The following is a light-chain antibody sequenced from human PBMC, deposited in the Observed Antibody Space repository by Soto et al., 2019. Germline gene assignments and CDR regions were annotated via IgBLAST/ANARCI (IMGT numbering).Light chain of an antibody. V-gene: IGKV3-20*01. J-gene: IGKJ1*01. Sequence: EIVLTQSPGTLSLSPGERATLSCRSSQSVSSNYLAWYQQKPDLPPRLLIYDVSGRATGIPDRFSGSGSGTDFTLTISRLEPEDFAVYYCQQYGSSPTFGQGTKVESK. CDR3: QQYGSSPT. CDR1: QSVSSNY. CDR2: DVS.